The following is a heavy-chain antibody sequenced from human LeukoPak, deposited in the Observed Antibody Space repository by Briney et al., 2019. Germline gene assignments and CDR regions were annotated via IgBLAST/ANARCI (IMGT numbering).Heavy chain of an antibody. V-gene: IGHV3-33*08. D-gene: IGHD3-22*01. Sequence: GGSLRLSCAASGFTFSSYAMHWVRQAPGKGLEWVAVIWYDGSNKYYADSVKGRFTISRDNSKNTLYLQMNSLRAEDTAVYYCARDSGSGYYYVGWGQGTLVTVSS. J-gene: IGHJ4*02. CDR3: ARDSGSGYYYVG. CDR1: GFTFSSYA. CDR2: IWYDGSNK.